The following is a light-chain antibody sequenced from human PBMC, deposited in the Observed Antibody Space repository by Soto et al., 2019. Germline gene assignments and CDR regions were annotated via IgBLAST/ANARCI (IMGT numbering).Light chain of an antibody. CDR2: DAS. Sequence: DIQMTQSPSTLSAFVGDRVTITCRASQSISSWLAWYQQKPGKAPKLLIYDASDLETGVPLRFSGRGSETEFTLTINGLQPDDFATYYCQQYNSFPRTFGQGTKVDIK. CDR3: QQYNSFPRT. CDR1: QSISSW. J-gene: IGKJ1*01. V-gene: IGKV1-5*01.